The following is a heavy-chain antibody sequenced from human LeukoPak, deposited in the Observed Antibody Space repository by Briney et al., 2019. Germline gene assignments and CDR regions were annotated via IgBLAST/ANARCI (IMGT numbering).Heavy chain of an antibody. CDR1: GFTVSTYA. D-gene: IGHD5-12*01. Sequence: PGGSLRLSCAASGFTVSTYAMSWVRQAPGKGLEWVSGISASGDTTYYAGSVKDRFTISRDKSRNTLNLQLNSLRADDTAVYYCAKDWRGTVNSDYLAFDIWGQGTMVTVSS. CDR2: ISASGDTT. CDR3: AKDWRGTVNSDYLAFDI. V-gene: IGHV3-23*01. J-gene: IGHJ3*02.